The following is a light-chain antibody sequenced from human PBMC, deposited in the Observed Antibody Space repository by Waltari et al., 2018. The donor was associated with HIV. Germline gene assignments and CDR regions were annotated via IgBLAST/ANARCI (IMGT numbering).Light chain of an antibody. J-gene: IGLJ3*02. CDR1: GHDVGHYNY. CDR3: CSYAGRDSPNWF. V-gene: IGLV2-11*01. Sequence: QSALTQPRSVSGSPGQSVTISCPGTGHDVGHYNYVSWSQQQSGKAPKLMIYDFTKRPLGVPDRFSGSKSGNTAFLTVSGLQPEDEGDYYCCSYAGRDSPNWFFGGGTKLTVL. CDR2: DFT.